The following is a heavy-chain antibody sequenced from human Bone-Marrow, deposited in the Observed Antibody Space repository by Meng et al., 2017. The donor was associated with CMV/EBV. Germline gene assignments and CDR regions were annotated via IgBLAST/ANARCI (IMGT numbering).Heavy chain of an antibody. Sequence: GGSLRLSCAASGFTFSNAWMSWVRQAPGKGLEWVSYISSSGSTIYYADSVKGRFTISRDNAKNSLYLQMNSLRAEDTAVYYCARNLGYDFWSGYYPYYYYYGMDVWGQGTTVTVSS. CDR1: GFTFSNAW. J-gene: IGHJ6*02. CDR2: ISSSGSTI. D-gene: IGHD3-3*01. CDR3: ARNLGYDFWSGYYPYYYYYGMDV. V-gene: IGHV3-11*04.